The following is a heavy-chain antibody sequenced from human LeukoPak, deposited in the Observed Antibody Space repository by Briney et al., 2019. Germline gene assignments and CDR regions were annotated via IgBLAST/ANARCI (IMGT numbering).Heavy chain of an antibody. J-gene: IGHJ4*02. Sequence: SDTLSLTCTVSGGSISSSRYYWGWIRQPPGKGLEWIGSIYYSGSTYYNPSLKSRVTISVDTSKNQFSLKLSSVTAADTAVYYCATPGLARAYWGQGTLVTVSS. CDR1: GGSISSSRYY. CDR2: IYYSGST. CDR3: ATPGLARAY. V-gene: IGHV4-39*01.